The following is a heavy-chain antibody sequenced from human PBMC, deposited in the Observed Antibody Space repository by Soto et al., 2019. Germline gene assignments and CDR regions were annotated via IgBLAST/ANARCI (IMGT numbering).Heavy chain of an antibody. CDR1: GLTFSSYA. Sequence: GGSLRLSCAASGLTFSSYAMSWVRQAPGKGLEWVSAISGSGGSTYYADSVKGRFTISRDNSKNTLYLQMNRLRAEEKAVYYCAKVGASVVTPPCFDYCGQGTLVTVSS. V-gene: IGHV3-23*01. CDR2: ISGSGGST. CDR3: AKVGASVVTPPCFDY. J-gene: IGHJ4*02. D-gene: IGHD2-21*02.